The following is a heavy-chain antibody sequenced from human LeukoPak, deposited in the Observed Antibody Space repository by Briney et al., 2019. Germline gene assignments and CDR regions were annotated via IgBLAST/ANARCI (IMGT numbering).Heavy chain of an antibody. CDR3: AKDGGLWVSAHWGDS. D-gene: IGHD7-27*01. CDR2: IYSGGRT. J-gene: IGHJ4*02. V-gene: IGHV3-53*01. Sequence: GGSLRLSCAASGFTVSSNYMSWVRQAPGKGLEWVSVIYSGGRTYYADSVTGRFTISRDNSKNTLYLQMNSLRAEDTAVYYCAKDGGLWVSAHWGDSWGRGTLVTVSS. CDR1: GFTVSSNY.